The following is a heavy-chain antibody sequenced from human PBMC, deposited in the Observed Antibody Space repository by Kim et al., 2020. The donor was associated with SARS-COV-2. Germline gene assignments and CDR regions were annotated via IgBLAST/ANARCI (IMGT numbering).Heavy chain of an antibody. J-gene: IGHJ5*02. Sequence: ASVKVSCKASGYIFTRYNVHWVRQAPGQGLEWMGIIDRSGGRATYAQKFQGRVIMTRDTSATTVYMELTSLRSEDPAVYYCARGGTSDWGWDWYDPWGQGTLVTVSS. V-gene: IGHV1-46*01. CDR2: IDRSGGRA. CDR1: GYIFTRYN. CDR3: ARGGTSDWGWDWYDP. D-gene: IGHD2-8*02.